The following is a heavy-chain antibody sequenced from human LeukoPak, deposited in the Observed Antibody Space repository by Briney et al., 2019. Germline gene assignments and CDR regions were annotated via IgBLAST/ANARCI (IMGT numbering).Heavy chain of an antibody. V-gene: IGHV1-69*06. Sequence: GASVKVSCKASGGTFSSYAISWVRQAPGQGLEWMGGIIPMFGTANYAQKFQGRVTITADKSTSTAYMELSSLRSEDTAVYYCARDREDVIVLDGARYNWFDPWGQGTLVTVSS. J-gene: IGHJ5*02. CDR1: GGTFSSYA. D-gene: IGHD3-22*01. CDR2: IIPMFGTA. CDR3: ARDREDVIVLDGARYNWFDP.